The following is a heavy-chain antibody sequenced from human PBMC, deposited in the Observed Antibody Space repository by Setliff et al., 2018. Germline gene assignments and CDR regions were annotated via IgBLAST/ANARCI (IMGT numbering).Heavy chain of an antibody. Sequence: KTSETLSLTCTVSGGSISSGTYYWSWIRQPAGKGLEWIGSVYYSGYTYYNPSLQSRVTISVDMSKNQFSMKLTSVTAADTAVYYCARVDFTMIQGVLGLWGQGTLVTVSS. CDR2: VYYSGYT. CDR3: ARVDFTMIQGVLGL. D-gene: IGHD3-10*01. J-gene: IGHJ1*01. V-gene: IGHV4-39*07. CDR1: GGSISSGTYY.